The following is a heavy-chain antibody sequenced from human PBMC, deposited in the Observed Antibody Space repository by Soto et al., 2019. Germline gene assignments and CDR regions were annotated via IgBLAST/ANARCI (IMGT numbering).Heavy chain of an antibody. Sequence: EVQLVESGGGLVQPGGSLRLPCAASGFTFNNFWMYWVRQTPEKGLVWVSGINSDGTTTIYADSVKGRFTISRDNAKNTLYLQMNSLTVEDTAIYYCVRDIRWGQGTLVTVSS. V-gene: IGHV3-74*01. CDR2: INSDGTTT. CDR3: VRDIR. CDR1: GFTFNNFW. J-gene: IGHJ4*02.